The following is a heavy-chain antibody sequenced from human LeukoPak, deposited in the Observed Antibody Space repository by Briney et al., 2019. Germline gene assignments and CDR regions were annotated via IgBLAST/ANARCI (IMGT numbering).Heavy chain of an antibody. Sequence: SETLSLTCTVSGGSISSYYWSWIRQPPGKRLEWIGYIYYSGSTNYNPSLKSRVTISVDTSKNQFSLKLSSVTAADTAVYYCARDQFSGSFDYWGQGTLVTVSS. D-gene: IGHD1-26*01. J-gene: IGHJ4*02. CDR2: IYYSGST. V-gene: IGHV4-59*01. CDR3: ARDQFSGSFDY. CDR1: GGSISSYY.